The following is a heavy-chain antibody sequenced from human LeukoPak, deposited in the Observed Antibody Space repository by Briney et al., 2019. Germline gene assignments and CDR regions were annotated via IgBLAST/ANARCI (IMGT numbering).Heavy chain of an antibody. V-gene: IGHV1-69*08. J-gene: IGHJ5*02. CDR3: ARVNLRGSQYNWFDP. CDR2: ITPIIDSS. CDR1: GGTLNTHI. D-gene: IGHD1-26*01. Sequence: SVKVSCKASGGTLNTHIFTWVRQAPGQGLEWMGKITPIIDSSKYAQKFQGRLTITADKSSGTVYMELSSLRSEDTAVYYCARVNLRGSQYNWFDPWGQGTLVTVSS.